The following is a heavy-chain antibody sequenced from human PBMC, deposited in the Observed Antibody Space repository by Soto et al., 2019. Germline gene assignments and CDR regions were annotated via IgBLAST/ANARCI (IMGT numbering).Heavy chain of an antibody. J-gene: IGHJ5*02. CDR3: TTDKGYCSGGTCYSLGFDT. Sequence: GGSLRLSCVASGFTFSNAWMSWFRQAPGKGLEWVGRIRKKTDGGTADYAAPAKGRFTISRDDSKNTLYLQMNSLKTEDTAVYYCTTDKGYCSGGTCYSLGFDTWGQGTLVTVSS. V-gene: IGHV3-15*01. CDR1: GFTFSNAW. CDR2: IRKKTDGGTA. D-gene: IGHD2-15*01.